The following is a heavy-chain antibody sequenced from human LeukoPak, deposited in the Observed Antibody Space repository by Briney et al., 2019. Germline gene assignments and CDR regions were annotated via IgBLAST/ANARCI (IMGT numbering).Heavy chain of an antibody. CDR3: ARRSTTFFDY. Sequence: GESLKISCKGSGYSFTSYWIGWVRQLPGKGLDWMGIIYPGDSETRYSPSLQGQVTISADKSISTAYLQWSSLKASDTAMYYCARRSTTFFDYWGQGTLVTVSS. J-gene: IGHJ4*02. V-gene: IGHV5-51*01. CDR1: GYSFTSYW. D-gene: IGHD2-2*01. CDR2: IYPGDSET.